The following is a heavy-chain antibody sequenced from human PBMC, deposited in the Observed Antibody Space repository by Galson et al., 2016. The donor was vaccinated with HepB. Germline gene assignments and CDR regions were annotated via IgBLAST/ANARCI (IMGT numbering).Heavy chain of an antibody. CDR1: GFTFSSYA. CDR2: ISSNGGST. CDR3: VKTVTVHYYYYYGMDV. J-gene: IGHJ6*02. V-gene: IGHV3-64D*06. D-gene: IGHD4-11*01. Sequence: SLRLSCAASGFTFSSYAMHWVRQAPGKGLEYVSAISSNGGSTYHADSVKGRFTISRDNSKNTLYLQMSSLRAEDTAVYYCVKTVTVHYYYYYGMDVWGQGTTVTVSS.